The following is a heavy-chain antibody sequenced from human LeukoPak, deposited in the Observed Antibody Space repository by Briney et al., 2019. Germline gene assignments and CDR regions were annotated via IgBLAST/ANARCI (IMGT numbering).Heavy chain of an antibody. CDR1: GGSIRSSSYY. CDR2: AWHTGKT. J-gene: IGHJ5*02. CDR3: ARHTYYYDSSGNPRPNWFDP. D-gene: IGHD3-22*01. Sequence: SETLSLTCTVSGGSIRSSSYYWKWVRQSRGKGVEGFVYAWHTGKTYYNPSLQSRVTISVDTSKNQFSLELNSVTAADTAIYYCARHTYYYDSSGNPRPNWFDPWGQGTLVTVSS. V-gene: IGHV4-39*01.